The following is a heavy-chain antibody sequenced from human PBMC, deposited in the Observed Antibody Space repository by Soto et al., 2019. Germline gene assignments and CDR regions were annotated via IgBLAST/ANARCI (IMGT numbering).Heavy chain of an antibody. D-gene: IGHD6-6*01. CDR3: AREPSIAARPQYFQH. CDR1: GFTFIDYY. Sequence: PGGSLRLSCAASGFTFIDYYMSWIRKAPGKGLEWVSYISSSGSTIYYADSVKGRFTISRDNAKNSLYLQMNSLRAEDTAVYYCAREPSIAARPQYFQHWGQGTLVTVSS. J-gene: IGHJ1*01. CDR2: ISSSGSTI. V-gene: IGHV3-11*01.